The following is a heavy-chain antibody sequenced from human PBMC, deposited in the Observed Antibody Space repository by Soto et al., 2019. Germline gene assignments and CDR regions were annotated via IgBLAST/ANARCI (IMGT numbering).Heavy chain of an antibody. CDR3: ARGYVNIVAKIQYFDY. D-gene: IGHD5-12*01. CDR1: GGSISSYY. Sequence: SETLSLTCTVSGGSISSYYWSWIRQPPGKGLEWIGCIYYSGSTNYNPSLKSRVTISVDTSKNQFSLKLSSVTAADTAVYYCARGYVNIVAKIQYFDYWGQGTLVTVSS. J-gene: IGHJ4*02. CDR2: IYYSGST. V-gene: IGHV4-59*12.